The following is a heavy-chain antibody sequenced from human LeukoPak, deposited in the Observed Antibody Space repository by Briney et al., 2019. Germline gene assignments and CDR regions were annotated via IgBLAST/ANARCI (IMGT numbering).Heavy chain of an antibody. CDR1: GFTFSSYE. CDR2: ISSSGSTI. CDR3: ASWPYDDIAAAGPLSSDY. Sequence: QSGGSLRLSCAASGFTFSSYEMNWVRQAPGKGLEWVSYISSSGSTIYYADSVKGRFTISRDNAKNSLYLQMNSLRAEDTAVHYCASWPYDDIAAAGPLSSDYWGQGTLVTVSS. J-gene: IGHJ4*02. D-gene: IGHD6-13*01. V-gene: IGHV3-48*03.